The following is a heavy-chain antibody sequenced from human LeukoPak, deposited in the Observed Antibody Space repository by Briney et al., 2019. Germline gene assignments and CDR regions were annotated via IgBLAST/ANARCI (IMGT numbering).Heavy chain of an antibody. CDR1: GFTFSSYW. Sequence: PGGSLRLSCAASGFTFSSYWMSWVRQPPGKGLEWIGEINHSGSTNYNPSLKSRVTISVDTSKNQFSLKLSSVTAADTAVYYCARVHYYGSGSYYNVFWFDPWGQGTLVTVSS. J-gene: IGHJ5*02. D-gene: IGHD3-10*01. CDR2: INHSGST. CDR3: ARVHYYGSGSYYNVFWFDP. V-gene: IGHV4-34*01.